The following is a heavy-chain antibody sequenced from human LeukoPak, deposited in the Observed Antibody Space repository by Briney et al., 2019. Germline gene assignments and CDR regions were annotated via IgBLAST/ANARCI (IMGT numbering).Heavy chain of an antibody. Sequence: SETLSLTCAVYGGSFSGYFWNWIRQHPGKGLEWIGHMYYSGSTYYNPSLKSRVSISVDTSENQFSLKLSSVTAADTAMYYCARTVSSYYFDYWGQGTLVTVSS. J-gene: IGHJ4*02. D-gene: IGHD4-11*01. CDR2: MYYSGST. CDR3: ARTVSSYYFDY. CDR1: GGSFSGYF. V-gene: IGHV4-31*11.